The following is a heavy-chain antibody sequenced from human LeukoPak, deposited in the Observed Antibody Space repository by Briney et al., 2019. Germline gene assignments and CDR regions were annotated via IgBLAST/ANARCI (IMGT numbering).Heavy chain of an antibody. CDR2: IYYSGST. CDR1: GGSISSSSYY. V-gene: IGHV4-39*07. Sequence: SETLSLTCTVSGGSISSSSYYWGWIRQPPGKGLEWIGSIYYSGSTYYNPSLKSRVTISVDTSKNQFSLKLSSVTAADTAVYYCARDRGGSGYNDAFDIWGQGTMVTVSS. J-gene: IGHJ3*02. D-gene: IGHD3-10*01. CDR3: ARDRGGSGYNDAFDI.